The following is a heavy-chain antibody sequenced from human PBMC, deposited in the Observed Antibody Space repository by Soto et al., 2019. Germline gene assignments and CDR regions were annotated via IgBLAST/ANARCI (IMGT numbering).Heavy chain of an antibody. J-gene: IGHJ3*02. Sequence: QVQLVESGGGVVQPGRSLRLSCAASGFTFSSYGMHWVRQAPGKGLEWVAVISYDGSNKYYADSVKGRFTISRDNSKNTLYLQMNSLRAEDTAVYYCAKVNGVGATDNDASDIWGQGTMVTVSS. CDR1: GFTFSSYG. D-gene: IGHD1-26*01. CDR2: ISYDGSNK. CDR3: AKVNGVGATDNDASDI. V-gene: IGHV3-30*18.